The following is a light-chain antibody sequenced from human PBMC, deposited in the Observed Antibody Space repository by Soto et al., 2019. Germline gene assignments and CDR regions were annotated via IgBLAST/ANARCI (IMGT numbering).Light chain of an antibody. CDR3: CSYAGSSTWV. Sequence: QSALTQPASVSGSPGQSITISCTGTSSDVGSYNIVSWYQHHPGKAPKLMIYEGSKRPSGVSNRFSGSKSGNTASLTISGLQADDEADYYCCSYAGSSTWVFGGGTKLTVL. V-gene: IGLV2-23*01. J-gene: IGLJ3*02. CDR1: SSDVGSYNI. CDR2: EGS.